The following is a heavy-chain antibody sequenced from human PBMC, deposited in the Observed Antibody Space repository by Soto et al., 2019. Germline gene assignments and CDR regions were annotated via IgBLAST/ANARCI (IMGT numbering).Heavy chain of an antibody. CDR1: GYTFTGYY. D-gene: IGHD6-6*01. Sequence: ASVEVSCKTSGYTFTGYYMHWLRQAPGQGLEWMGWINPNSGDTDYGQKFQGRVTMTRDTSIYTAYMELSGLTSDDTAVYYCASALVSASNPSSSNGVVDYWGHGTFVTVSS. CDR3: ASALVSASNPSSSNGVVDY. CDR2: INPNSGDT. J-gene: IGHJ4*01. V-gene: IGHV1-2*02.